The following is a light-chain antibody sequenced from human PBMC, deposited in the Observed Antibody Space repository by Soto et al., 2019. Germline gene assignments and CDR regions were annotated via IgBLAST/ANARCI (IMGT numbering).Light chain of an antibody. V-gene: IGLV2-8*01. CDR3: SSYVGSNIYV. Sequence: QSALTHPPSASGSPGQSVTFSCTGTSSDVGRYDYVSWYQQHPGKAPKLLIYGVTRRPSGVPDRFSGSKSGNTASLTVSGLQAEDEAYYYCSSYVGSNIYVFGTGTKVTVL. CDR1: SSDVGRYDY. CDR2: GVT. J-gene: IGLJ1*01.